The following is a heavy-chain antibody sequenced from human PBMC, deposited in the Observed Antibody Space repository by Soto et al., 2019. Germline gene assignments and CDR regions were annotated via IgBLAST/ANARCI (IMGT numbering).Heavy chain of an antibody. CDR2: IIPMVGIA. D-gene: IGHD1-26*01. J-gene: IGHJ4*02. V-gene: IGHV1-69*02. CDR3: ARLASGRYDY. CDR1: GGTFSTYI. Sequence: QVQLVQSGAEVKKPGSSVRVSCKASGGTFSTYIISWVRQAPGQGLEWMGRIIPMVGIAIYAQKFQGRIAITADKSTSIAYLEVTSLRNEDTAVYYCARLASGRYDYWGQGTLITVSS.